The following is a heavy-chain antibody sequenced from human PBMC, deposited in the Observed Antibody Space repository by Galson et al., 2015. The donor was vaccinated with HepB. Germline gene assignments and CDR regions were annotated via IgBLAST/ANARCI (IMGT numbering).Heavy chain of an antibody. D-gene: IGHD6-13*01. CDR1: GFTFSSYG. Sequence: SLRLSCAASGFTFSSYGIHWVRQAPGKGLEWVAVIWYDGSNKYYADSVKGRFTISRDNSKNTLYLQMNSLRAEDTAVYYCARAIEAAGTVHYWGQGTLVTVSS. CDR3: ARAIEAAGTVHY. CDR2: IWYDGSNK. J-gene: IGHJ4*02. V-gene: IGHV3-33*08.